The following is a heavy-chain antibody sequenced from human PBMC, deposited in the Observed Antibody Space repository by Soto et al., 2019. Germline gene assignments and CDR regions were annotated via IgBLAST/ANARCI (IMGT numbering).Heavy chain of an antibody. V-gene: IGHV3-23*04. CDR1: GFTFSSYA. D-gene: IGHD2-15*01. CDR2: ISGSGGST. Sequence: VQLVESGGGVVQPGRSLRLSCAASGFTFSSYAMHWVRQAPGKGLEWVSAISGSGGSTYYADSVKGRFTISRDNSKNTLYLQMNSLRAEDTAVYYCAKKIVVVVAAPLDYWGQGTLVTVSS. CDR3: AKKIVVVVAAPLDY. J-gene: IGHJ4*02.